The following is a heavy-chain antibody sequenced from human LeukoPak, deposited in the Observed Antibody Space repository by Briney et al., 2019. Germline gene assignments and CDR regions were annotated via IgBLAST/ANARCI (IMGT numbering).Heavy chain of an antibody. V-gene: IGHV3-48*02. CDR1: GFTFSSCS. Sequence: PGGSLRLSCAASGFTFSSCSMNWVRQAPGKGLEWVSYISTSGSTIYYADSVKGRFTISRDNAKNSLFLQMNSLRDEDTAVYYCARDYAYAFDIWGQGTMVTVSS. CDR2: ISTSGSTI. CDR3: ARDYAYAFDI. J-gene: IGHJ3*02. D-gene: IGHD4-17*01.